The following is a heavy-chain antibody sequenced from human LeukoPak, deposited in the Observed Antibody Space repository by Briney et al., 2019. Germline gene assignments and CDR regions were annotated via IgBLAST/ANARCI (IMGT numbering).Heavy chain of an antibody. CDR3: AKDRPNFYETSGAYYKMKGDF. CDR2: ITGSGRTT. D-gene: IGHD3-10*01. Sequence: PGGSLRLSCEASGFTFNTHAMSWVRQAPGKGLEWVASITGSGRTTYYTDSVKGRFTIFRDNSKNTLYLQMNSLRGEDTAIYYCAKDRPNFYETSGAYYKMKGDFWGQGSLVTVSS. V-gene: IGHV3-23*01. CDR1: GFTFNTHA. J-gene: IGHJ4*02.